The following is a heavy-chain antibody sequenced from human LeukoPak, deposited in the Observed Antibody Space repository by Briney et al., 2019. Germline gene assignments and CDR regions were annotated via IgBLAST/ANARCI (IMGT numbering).Heavy chain of an antibody. CDR3: ARDPAYGALDI. CDR2: INPDGSEK. CDR1: AFSFTTHY. D-gene: IGHD2-21*01. J-gene: IGHJ3*02. V-gene: IGHV3-7*01. Sequence: GESLRLSCVASAFSFTTHYMSWVRQAPGKGLEWVAIINPDGSEKSYVDSVKGRFTISRDNSDNLLYLNMNNLRAEDTALYYCARDPAYGALDIWGQGTTVTVSS.